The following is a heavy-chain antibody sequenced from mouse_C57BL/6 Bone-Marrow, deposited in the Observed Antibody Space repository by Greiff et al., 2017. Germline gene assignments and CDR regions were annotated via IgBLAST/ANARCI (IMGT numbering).Heavy chain of an antibody. Sequence: VQLQQPGAELVRPGSSVKLSCKASGYTFTSYWMDWVKQRPGQGLEWIGNIYPSDSGTHYNQKFKDKATLTVDKSSSTAYMQLSSLTSEDSAVYYCAKGAGYSFDYWGQGTTLTVSS. J-gene: IGHJ2*01. CDR1: GYTFTSYW. CDR3: AKGAGYSFDY. V-gene: IGHV1-61*01. CDR2: IYPSDSGT. D-gene: IGHD3-3*01.